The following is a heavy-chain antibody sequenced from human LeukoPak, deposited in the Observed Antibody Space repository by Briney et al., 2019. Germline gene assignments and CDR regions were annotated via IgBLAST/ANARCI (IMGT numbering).Heavy chain of an antibody. J-gene: IGHJ4*02. CDR1: GGSISSGSSY. Sequence: PSETLSLTCTVSGGSISSGSSYWGWIRQPPGKGLEWIGSFYYSGNTFYNPSLKSRVTISVDTSKNQFSLKLNSVIAADTAVYYCARHFASIADRPWYFDYWGQGTLVTVSS. D-gene: IGHD6-6*01. V-gene: IGHV4-39*01. CDR3: ARHFASIADRPWYFDY. CDR2: FYYSGNT.